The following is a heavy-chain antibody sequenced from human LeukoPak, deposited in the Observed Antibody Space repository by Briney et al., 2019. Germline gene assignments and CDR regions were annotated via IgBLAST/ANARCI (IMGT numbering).Heavy chain of an antibody. J-gene: IGHJ3*02. Sequence: SETLSLTCTVSGGSISTFYWNWIRQSPGKGLEWIGYISVGGANNYNPSLKSRVSISVDTSKNQFSLRLSSVTAADTALYYCARGFPLYSGTYTDTFDIWGRGTMVTVSS. D-gene: IGHD1-26*01. V-gene: IGHV4-59*01. CDR1: GGSISTFY. CDR3: ARGFPLYSGTYTDTFDI. CDR2: ISVGGAN.